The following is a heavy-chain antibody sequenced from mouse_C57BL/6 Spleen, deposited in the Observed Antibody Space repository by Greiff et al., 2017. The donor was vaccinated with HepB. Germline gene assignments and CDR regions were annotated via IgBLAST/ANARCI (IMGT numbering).Heavy chain of an antibody. V-gene: IGHV1-81*01. J-gene: IGHJ1*03. Sequence: QVQLQQSGAELARPGASVKLSCKASGYTFTSYGISWVKQRTGQGLEWIGEIYPRSGNTYYNEKFKGKATLTVDKASSTAYMELRSLTSEDSAVYFWERDTTVGASWDFDVWGTGTTVTVSS. CDR3: ERDTTVGASWDFDV. CDR2: IYPRSGNT. D-gene: IGHD1-1*01. CDR1: GYTFTSYG.